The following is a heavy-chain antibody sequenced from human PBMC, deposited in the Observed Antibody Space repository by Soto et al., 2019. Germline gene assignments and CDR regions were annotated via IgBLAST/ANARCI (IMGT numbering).Heavy chain of an antibody. CDR1: GGTFSSYA. Sequence: QVQLVQSGAEVKKPGSSVKVSCKASGGTFSSYAISWVRQAPGQGLEWMGGIIPIFGTANYAQKFQGRVTITADESTRPAYMELSSLRSEDTAVYYCAREGAGANCDAFDIWGQGTMVTVSS. D-gene: IGHD7-27*01. CDR3: AREGAGANCDAFDI. J-gene: IGHJ3*02. V-gene: IGHV1-69*12. CDR2: IIPIFGTA.